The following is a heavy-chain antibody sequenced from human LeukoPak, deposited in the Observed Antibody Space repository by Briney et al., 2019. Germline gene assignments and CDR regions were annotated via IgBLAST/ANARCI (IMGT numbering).Heavy chain of an antibody. CDR3: ARDYYDSSGYRYTPPPHNWFDP. Sequence: ASVKVSCKASGYIFTSYYMHWVRQAPGQGLEWMGIINPSGGSTSYAQKFQGRVTMTRDTSTSTVYMELSSLRSEDTAVYYCARDYYDSSGYRYTPPPHNWFDPWGQGTLVTVSS. J-gene: IGHJ5*02. D-gene: IGHD3-22*01. CDR1: GYIFTSYY. CDR2: INPSGGST. V-gene: IGHV1-46*01.